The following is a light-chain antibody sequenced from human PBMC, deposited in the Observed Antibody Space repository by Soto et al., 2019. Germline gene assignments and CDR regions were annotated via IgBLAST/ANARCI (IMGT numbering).Light chain of an antibody. CDR2: EVS. CDR3: SSYSSANTVI. J-gene: IGLJ2*01. CDR1: SSDIGGYIY. Sequence: HSALTQPASVSASPGQSITISCTGTSSDIGGYIYVSWYQHHPGKAPRLMIYEVSSRPSGVSNRFSGSKSGNTASLTISGLQAEYEAQYYCSSYSSANTVIFGGGTKLTVL. V-gene: IGLV2-14*01.